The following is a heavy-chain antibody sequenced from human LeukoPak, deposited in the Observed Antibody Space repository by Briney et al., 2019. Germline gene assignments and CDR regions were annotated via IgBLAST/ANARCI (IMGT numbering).Heavy chain of an antibody. CDR3: AKDITGGKQWPSKIFDY. D-gene: IGHD6-19*01. CDR2: ISWNSGSI. J-gene: IGHJ4*02. Sequence: GGSLRLSCAASGFTFDDYAMHWVRQAPGKGLEWVSGISWNSGSIGCAASVKGRFTISRDTAKNSLYLQMNSLRAEDTALYYCAKDITGGKQWPSKIFDYWGQGTLVTVSS. V-gene: IGHV3-9*01. CDR1: GFTFDDYA.